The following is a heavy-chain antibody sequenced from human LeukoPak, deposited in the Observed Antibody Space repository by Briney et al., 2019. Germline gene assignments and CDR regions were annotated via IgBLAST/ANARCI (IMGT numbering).Heavy chain of an antibody. Sequence: GGSLRLSCAASGFTFSSYAMSWVRQAPGKGLEWVSAISGSGGSTCYADSVKGRFTISRDNSKNTLYLQMNSLRAEDTAVYYCAKAGGYDLYYFDYWGQGTLVTVSS. CDR3: AKAGGYDLYYFDY. CDR1: GFTFSSYA. J-gene: IGHJ4*02. D-gene: IGHD5-12*01. CDR2: ISGSGGST. V-gene: IGHV3-23*01.